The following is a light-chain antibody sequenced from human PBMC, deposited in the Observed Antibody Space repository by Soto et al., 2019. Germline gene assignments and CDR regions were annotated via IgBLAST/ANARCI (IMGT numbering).Light chain of an antibody. Sequence: EIVLTQSPGTLSLSPGEAATLSCRASQSISISYLAWYQQKPGQAPRLLIYGASGRATGIPDRFSGSGSGTDFTLTISRLEPEDLAVYYCQQYGSSPQTFGQGTNLEIK. V-gene: IGKV3-20*01. CDR2: GAS. J-gene: IGKJ2*01. CDR3: QQYGSSPQT. CDR1: QSISISY.